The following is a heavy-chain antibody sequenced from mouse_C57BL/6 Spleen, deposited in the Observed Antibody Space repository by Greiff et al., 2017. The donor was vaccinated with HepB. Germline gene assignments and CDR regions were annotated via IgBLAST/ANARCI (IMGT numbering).Heavy chain of an antibody. V-gene: IGHV1-15*01. J-gene: IGHJ3*01. D-gene: IGHD2-1*01. CDR3: TIYYGNSWFAY. CDR2: IDPETGGT. Sequence: VKLMESGAELVRPGASVTLSCKASGYTFTDYEMHWVKQTPVHGLEWIGAIDPETGGTAYNQKFKGKAILTADKSSSTAYMELRSLTSEDSAVYYCTIYYGNSWFAYWGQGTLVTVSA. CDR1: GYTFTDYE.